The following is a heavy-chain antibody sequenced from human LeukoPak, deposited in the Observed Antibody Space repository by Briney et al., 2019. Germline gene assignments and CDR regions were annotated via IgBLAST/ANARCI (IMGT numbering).Heavy chain of an antibody. CDR2: ISAYNGNT. D-gene: IGHD6-19*01. CDR3: ARDIGLLDSSGWYFDY. CDR1: GYTFTSYG. J-gene: IGHJ4*02. V-gene: IGHV1-18*01. Sequence: ASVKVSCKASGYTFTSYGISWVRQAPGQGLEWMGWISAYNGNTNYAQKLQGRVTMTTDTSTSTAYMELRSLRSDDTAVYYCARDIGLLDSSGWYFDYWGQGTLVTVSS.